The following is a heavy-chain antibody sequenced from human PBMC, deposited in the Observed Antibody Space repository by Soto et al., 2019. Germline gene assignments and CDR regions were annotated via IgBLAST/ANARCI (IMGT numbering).Heavy chain of an antibody. D-gene: IGHD6-13*01. CDR2: ISYDGSNK. CDR1: GFTFSSYG. V-gene: IGHV3-30*18. J-gene: IGHJ6*02. CDR3: AKDRVLKSSSWPYYYYYGMDV. Sequence: PGGSLRLSCAASGFTFSSYGMHWVRQAPGKGLEWVAVISYDGSNKYYADSVKGRFTISRDNSKNTLYLRMNSLRAEDTAVYYCAKDRVLKSSSWPYYYYYGMDVWGQGTTVTVSS.